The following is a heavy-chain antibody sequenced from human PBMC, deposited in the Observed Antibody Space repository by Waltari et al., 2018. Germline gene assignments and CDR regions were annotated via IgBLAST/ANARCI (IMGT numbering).Heavy chain of an antibody. CDR1: GFTFSSYG. J-gene: IGHJ3*02. CDR2: KWYDGSNK. Sequence: HVQLVQSGAEVKKSGSSVKLSCTASGFTFSSYGMHLVRQAPGKGLEWVAVKWYDGSNKYYADSVKGRVTISRDNSTDTLYLQMNSMGAEDAAVYYCAKDHPIGGAFDIWGQGTMVTVSS. D-gene: IGHD1-26*01. V-gene: IGHV3-33*06. CDR3: AKDHPIGGAFDI.